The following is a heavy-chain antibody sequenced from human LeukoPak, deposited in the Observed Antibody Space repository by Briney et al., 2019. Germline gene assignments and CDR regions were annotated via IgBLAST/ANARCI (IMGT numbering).Heavy chain of an antibody. D-gene: IGHD5-18*01. CDR2: IYHSGST. Sequence: SETLSLPCAVSGYSISSGYYWGWIRQPPGKGLERIGNIYHSGSTYYNPSLKSRVTISVDTSKNQFSLKLSSVTAADTAVYYCARLWIQLWFGETCDYWGQGTLVTVSS. CDR3: ARLWIQLWFGETCDY. J-gene: IGHJ4*02. CDR1: GYSISSGYY. V-gene: IGHV4-38-2*01.